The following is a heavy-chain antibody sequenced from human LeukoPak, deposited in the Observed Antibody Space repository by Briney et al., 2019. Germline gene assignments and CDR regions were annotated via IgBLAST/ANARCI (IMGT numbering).Heavy chain of an antibody. J-gene: IGHJ4*02. CDR2: IRYDGSNK. Sequence: GGSLRLDCAASGFTFSSYGMHWVRQAPGKGLEGVAFIRYDGSNKYYADYVKGRFTISRDNSKNTLYLQMNSLRAKDTAVYSCAKIAEYCSGGSCYYFDYWGQGTLVTVSS. CDR3: AKIAEYCSGGSCYYFDY. D-gene: IGHD2-15*01. V-gene: IGHV3-30*02. CDR1: GFTFSSYG.